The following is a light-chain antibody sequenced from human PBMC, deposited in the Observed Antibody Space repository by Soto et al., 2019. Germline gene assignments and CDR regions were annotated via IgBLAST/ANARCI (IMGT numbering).Light chain of an antibody. CDR2: GAY. J-gene: IGKJ5*01. V-gene: IGKV1-27*01. CDR3: QKYNSGLIT. CDR1: QVIGNY. Sequence: DNQMTPSPSALSGSVGARVTITCRASQVIGNYLSWYQQKPGKVPKLLIYGAYTLQSGVPSRFSGSGSGTDFTLTISSLQPEDVAIYYCQKYNSGLITFGQGTRLEIK.